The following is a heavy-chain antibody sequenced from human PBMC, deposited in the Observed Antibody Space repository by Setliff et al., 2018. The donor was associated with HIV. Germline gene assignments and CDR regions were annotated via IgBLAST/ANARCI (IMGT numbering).Heavy chain of an antibody. CDR2: IGSSNHGI. J-gene: IGHJ4*01. D-gene: IGHD3-10*01. CDR3: ASFFGDYGY. CDR1: GFTFSNYW. Sequence: GGSLRLSCAASGFTFSNYWMSWVRQAPGKGLDWVAHIGSSNHGIHYTASVQGRFTVSRDNANNLLFLQMNNLRDEDTAVYYCASFFGDYGYWGHGTQVTVSS. V-gene: IGHV3-11*03.